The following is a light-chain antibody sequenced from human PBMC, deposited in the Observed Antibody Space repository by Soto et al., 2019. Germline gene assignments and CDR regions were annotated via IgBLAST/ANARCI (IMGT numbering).Light chain of an antibody. V-gene: IGKV1-5*03. CDR2: KVS. CDR1: QDLHDW. Sequence: DIQMTQSPSTLSASVGDTVTITCRASQDLHDWLAWFQQKPGKAPNLLIYKVSNLESGVPSRFSGSGSGTEFTLTISSLQPDDFASYYCQQYNGYAWAFGQGTKVEFK. CDR3: QQYNGYAWA. J-gene: IGKJ1*01.